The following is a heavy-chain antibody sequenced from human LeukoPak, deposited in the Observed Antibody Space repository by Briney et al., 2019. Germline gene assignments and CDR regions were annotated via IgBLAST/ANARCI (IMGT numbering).Heavy chain of an antibody. CDR2: INHSGVT. CDR3: ARGARLLGWFVVGRPPSAYCFDS. Sequence: TSETLSLTCAVYGGSFNSHCWTWIRQSPGKGLEWIGEINHSGVTNYNPSLKSRITMSVDTSKNQFALKLNSVTAADSAVYYCARGARLLGWFVVGRPPSAYCFDSWGLGTLVTVSS. J-gene: IGHJ4*02. CDR1: GGSFNSHC. V-gene: IGHV4-34*01. D-gene: IGHD3-3*01.